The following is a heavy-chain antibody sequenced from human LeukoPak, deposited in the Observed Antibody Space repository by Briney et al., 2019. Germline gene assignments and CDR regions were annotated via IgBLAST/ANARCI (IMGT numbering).Heavy chain of an antibody. J-gene: IGHJ5*02. CDR1: GFPFSNAW. Sequence: GGSLHLSCAASGFPFSNAWMSWVRQAPGKGREWVGRIKSKTEGVTTDYAAPAKGKFTISRDNSKNTLYLQMNSLKTEDTAVYYCTTNNWFDPWGQGTLVTVSS. V-gene: IGHV3-15*01. CDR2: IKSKTEGVTT. CDR3: TTNNWFDP.